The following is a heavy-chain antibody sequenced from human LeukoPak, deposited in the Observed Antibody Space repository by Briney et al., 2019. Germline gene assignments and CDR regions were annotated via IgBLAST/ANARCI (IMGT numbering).Heavy chain of an antibody. V-gene: IGHV1-2*02. D-gene: IGHD6-13*01. J-gene: IGHJ6*03. CDR2: INPNSGGT. CDR1: GYTFTGYY. CDR3: ARDKVAAAGLQADDYYYYYMDV. Sequence: ASVKVSCKASGYTFTGYYMHWVRQAPGRGLEWMGWINPNSGGTNYALKLQGRVTMTRDTSIRTAYIELSRLRSYDTAVYYCARDKVAAAGLQADDYYYYYMDVWGKGTTVTVSS.